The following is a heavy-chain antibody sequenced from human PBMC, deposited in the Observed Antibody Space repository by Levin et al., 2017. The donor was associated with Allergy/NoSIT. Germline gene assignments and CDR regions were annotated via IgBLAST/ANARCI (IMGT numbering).Heavy chain of an antibody. CDR2: ISYDGSNK. CDR1: GFTFSSYA. D-gene: IGHD2-2*01. J-gene: IGHJ4*02. CDR3: AQSCSSTSCYERTGEH. Sequence: PGGSLRLSCAASGFTFSSYAMHWVRQAPGKGLEWVAVISYDGSNKYYADSVKGRFTISRDNSKNTLYLQMNSLRAEDTAVYYCAQSCSSTSCYERTGEHWGQGTLVTVSS. V-gene: IGHV3-30*04.